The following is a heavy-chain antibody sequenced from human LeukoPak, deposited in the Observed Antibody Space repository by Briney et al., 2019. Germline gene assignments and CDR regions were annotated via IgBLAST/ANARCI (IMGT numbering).Heavy chain of an antibody. J-gene: IGHJ4*02. V-gene: IGHV3-30*02. CDR1: GFTLSSYG. Sequence: PGGSLRLSCAASGFTLSSYGMHWVRQAPGKGLEWVAFIRYDGSNKYYADYVKGRFTISRDNSKNTLYLQMNSLRAEDTAVYYCAKDLATTAPGGYFDYWGQGTLVTVSS. CDR3: AKDLATTAPGGYFDY. D-gene: IGHD4-11*01. CDR2: IRYDGSNK.